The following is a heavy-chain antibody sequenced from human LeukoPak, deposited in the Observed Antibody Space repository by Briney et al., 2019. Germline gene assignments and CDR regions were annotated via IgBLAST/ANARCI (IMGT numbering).Heavy chain of an antibody. J-gene: IGHJ4*02. CDR2: MNPNSGNT. CDR1: GYTFTSYD. CDR3: ARVATPWFYYYDSSGYYYYFDY. V-gene: IGHV1-8*01. Sequence: ASVKVSCKASGYTFTSYDINWVRQATGQGLEWMGWMNPNSGNTGYAQKFQGRVTMTRKTSISTAYMELSSLRSEDTAVYYCARVATPWFYYYDSSGYYYYFDYWGQGTLVTVSS. D-gene: IGHD3-22*01.